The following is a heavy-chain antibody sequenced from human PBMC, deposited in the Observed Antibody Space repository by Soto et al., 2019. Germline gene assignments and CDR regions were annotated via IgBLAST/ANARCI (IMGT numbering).Heavy chain of an antibody. CDR3: ARTSILTTGTTGY. J-gene: IGHJ4*02. D-gene: IGHD1-1*01. Sequence: ASVKVSCKASGYTFTSYGISWVRQAPGQGLEWMGWISAYNGNTNYAQKLQGRVTMTTDTSTGTAYMGLRSLRSDDTAVYYCARTSILTTGTTGYWGQGTLVTVSS. V-gene: IGHV1-18*01. CDR2: ISAYNGNT. CDR1: GYTFTSYG.